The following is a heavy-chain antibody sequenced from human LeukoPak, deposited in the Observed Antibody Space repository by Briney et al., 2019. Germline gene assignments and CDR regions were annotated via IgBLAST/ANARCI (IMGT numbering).Heavy chain of an antibody. D-gene: IGHD3-3*01. V-gene: IGHV5-51*01. CDR2: IYPSDSDP. CDR1: GCRFSSYW. J-gene: IGHJ4*02. Sequence: GGSLDISCQGSGCRFSSYWIGWVRQMPGKGLEWVAIIYPSDSDPRYSPSFQGQDTISADKSISTAYLQWSSLSASHAAMYYCTRGYYYFDYWGQGTLVTDSS. CDR3: TRGYYYFDY.